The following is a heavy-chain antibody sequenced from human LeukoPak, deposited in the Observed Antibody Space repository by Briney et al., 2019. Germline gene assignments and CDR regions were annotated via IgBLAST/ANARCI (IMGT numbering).Heavy chain of an antibody. J-gene: IGHJ4*02. CDR3: ARGFEGWRINYDFWSGYYTGIYFDY. V-gene: IGHV4-30-4*01. CDR2: IYYSGST. D-gene: IGHD3-3*01. Sequence: SETLSLTCTVSGGSISSGDYYWSWIRQPPGKGLEWIGYIYYSGSTYYNPPLKSRVTISVDTSKNQFSLKLSSVTAADTAVYYCARGFEGWRINYDFWSGYYTGIYFDYWGQGTLVTVSS. CDR1: GGSISSGDYY.